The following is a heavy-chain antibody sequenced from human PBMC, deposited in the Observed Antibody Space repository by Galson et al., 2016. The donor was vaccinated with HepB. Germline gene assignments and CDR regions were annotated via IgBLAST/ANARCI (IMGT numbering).Heavy chain of an antibody. V-gene: IGHV4-61*01. CDR3: ARDGRWLHPFDS. CDR2: IYYNGNT. CDR1: GGSVSSGTYY. D-gene: IGHD5-24*01. J-gene: IGHJ4*02. Sequence: SETLSLTCTVSGGSVSSGTYYWTWIRQPPGKGLEWIGYIYYNGNTNYNLALKSRVTISVATSKNQFSLNLSSVTAADTAVYFCARDGRWLHPFDSWGQGSLVTVSS.